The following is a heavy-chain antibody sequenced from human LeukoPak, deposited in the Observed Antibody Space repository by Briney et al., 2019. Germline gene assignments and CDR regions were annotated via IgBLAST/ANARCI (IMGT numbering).Heavy chain of an antibody. CDR1: GFTFITYG. CDR3: ARGLYCTSTSCYFGGGNYYYYMDV. CDR2: IWNDGTNT. V-gene: IGHV3-33*01. D-gene: IGHD2-2*01. J-gene: IGHJ6*03. Sequence: PGGSLRLSCAASGFTFITYGMHWVRQAPGKGLEWVAVIWNDGTNTYYADSVKGRFTISRDNSKNMLYLQMNSLRAEDTAVYYCARGLYCTSTSCYFGGGNYYYYMDVWGKGTTVTVSS.